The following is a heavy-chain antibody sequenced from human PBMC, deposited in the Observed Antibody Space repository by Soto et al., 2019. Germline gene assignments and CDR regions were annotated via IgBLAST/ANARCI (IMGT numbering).Heavy chain of an antibody. D-gene: IGHD4-17*01. CDR1: GFTFSGYG. Sequence: GSLRLSCAASGFTFSGYGMHWVRQAPGKGLEWVAVIWYDGSNKYYADSVKGRFTISRDNSKNTLYLQMNSLRAEDTAVYYCARDDYGDSGGVSFDYWGQGTLVTVS. J-gene: IGHJ4*02. V-gene: IGHV3-33*01. CDR2: IWYDGSNK. CDR3: ARDDYGDSGGVSFDY.